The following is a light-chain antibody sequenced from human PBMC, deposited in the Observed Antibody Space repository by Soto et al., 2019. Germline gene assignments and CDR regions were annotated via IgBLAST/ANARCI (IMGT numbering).Light chain of an antibody. V-gene: IGKV1-39*01. CDR3: QQSYCAPRT. J-gene: IGKJ1*01. Sequence: DIQMTQSPSSLSASVGDRVTITCRARQRVSSYLNWYQQKPGKAPKILIYAVSNLQSGVPSRFSGSRSGTDFTPTISSLQPEDFATYYCQQSYCAPRTFGQRTKVEIK. CDR1: QRVSSY. CDR2: AVS.